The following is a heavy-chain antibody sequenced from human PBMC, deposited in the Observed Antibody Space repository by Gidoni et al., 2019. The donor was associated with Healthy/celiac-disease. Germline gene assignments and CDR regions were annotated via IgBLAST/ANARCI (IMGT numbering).Heavy chain of an antibody. Sequence: QVPLQESGPGLVKPSETLSLTCTVPGGSISSYYCRWIRQPPGKGLEWIVYIYYSESTNYNHSLKSRVTISVDTSKNQFSLKLSSVTAADTAVYYGARLVAAGGYYFDYWGQGTLVTVSS. J-gene: IGHJ4*02. D-gene: IGHD6-13*01. V-gene: IGHV4-59*01. CDR1: GGSISSYY. CDR3: ARLVAAGGYYFDY. CDR2: IYYSEST.